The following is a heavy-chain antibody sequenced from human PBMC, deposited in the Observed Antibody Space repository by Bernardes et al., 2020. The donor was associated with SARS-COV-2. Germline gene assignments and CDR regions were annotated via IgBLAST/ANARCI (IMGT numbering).Heavy chain of an antibody. CDR1: RGSISSSNYY. J-gene: IGHJ6*02. V-gene: IGHV4-39*01. CDR3: AGSSCGIDCYIGGLRSWDYGMDV. Sequence: SEPLSLTCTVSRGSISSSNYYWGWRLQSPGKGLEWIASIYSSGSSYYKPSFQSRVRASGDTSKNQFSLRLSFVTVADTAVYYCAGSSCGIDCYIGGLRSWDYGMDVWGQGTTVTVSS. CDR2: IYSSGSS. D-gene: IGHD2-21*01.